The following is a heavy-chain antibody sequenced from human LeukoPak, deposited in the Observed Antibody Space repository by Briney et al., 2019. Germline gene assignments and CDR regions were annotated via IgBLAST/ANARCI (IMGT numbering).Heavy chain of an antibody. V-gene: IGHV4-34*01. Sequence: SETLSLTCAVYGGSFSGYYWSWIRQPPGKGLEWIGEINHSGSTNYNPSLKSRVTISVDTSKNQFSLKLSSVTAADTAVYYCARADGYYGSGNYYMDVWGKGTTVTISS. CDR2: INHSGST. D-gene: IGHD3-10*01. J-gene: IGHJ6*03. CDR3: ARADGYYGSGNYYMDV. CDR1: GGSFSGYY.